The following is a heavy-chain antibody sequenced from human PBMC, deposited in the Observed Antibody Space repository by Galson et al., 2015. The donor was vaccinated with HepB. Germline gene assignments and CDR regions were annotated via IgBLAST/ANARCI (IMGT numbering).Heavy chain of an antibody. Sequence: SETLSLTCTVSGGSISSSSYYWGWIRQPPGKGLEWIGSIYYSASPYYNPSLKSRVIISVDTSKNQFSLKLSSVTAADTAVFYCARLIPSESWIDWYFDLWGRGTLVTVSS. CDR2: IYYSASP. CDR1: GGSISSSSYY. CDR3: ARLIPSESWIDWYFDL. D-gene: IGHD6-13*01. V-gene: IGHV4-39*01. J-gene: IGHJ2*01.